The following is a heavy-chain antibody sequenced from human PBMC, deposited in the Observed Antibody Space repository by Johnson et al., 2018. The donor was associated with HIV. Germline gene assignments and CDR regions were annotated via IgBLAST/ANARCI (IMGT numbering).Heavy chain of an antibody. J-gene: IGHJ3*02. CDR1: GFTFSSYA. D-gene: IGHD2-2*01. Sequence: VQLVESGGGVVQPGRSLRLSCAASGFTFSSYAMSWVRQATGKGLEWVSAIGTAGDTYYPGSVKGRFTISRENAKNSLYLQMNSLRAGDTAVYYCAPPWRSCRGAAFDIWGQGTMVTVSS. CDR3: APPWRSCRGAAFDI. V-gene: IGHV3-13*01. CDR2: IGTAGDT.